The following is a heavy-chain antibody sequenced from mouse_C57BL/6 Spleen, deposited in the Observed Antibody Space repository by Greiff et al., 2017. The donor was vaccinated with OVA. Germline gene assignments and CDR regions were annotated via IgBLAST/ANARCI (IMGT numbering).Heavy chain of an antibody. CDR2: IDPSDSYT. CDR3: ARDYCTDY. V-gene: IGHV1-50*01. CDR1: GYTFTSYW. Sequence: QVQLQQPGAELVKPGASVKLSCKASGYTFTSYWMQWVKQRPGQGLEWIGEIDPSDSYTNYNQKFKGKATLTVDTSSSTAYMQLSSLTSEDSAVYYCARDYCTDYWGQGTTLTVSS. J-gene: IGHJ2*01. D-gene: IGHD1-1*01.